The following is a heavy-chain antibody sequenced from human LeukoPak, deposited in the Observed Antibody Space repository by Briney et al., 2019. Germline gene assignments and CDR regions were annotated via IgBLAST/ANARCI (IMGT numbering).Heavy chain of an antibody. Sequence: ASVKVSCKASGGTFSSYAISWVRQAPGQGLEWMGWINPNSGGTNYAQKFQGRVTMTRDTSISTAYMELSRLRSDDTAVYYCARRGSTSFDYWGQGTLVTVSS. V-gene: IGHV1-2*02. CDR2: INPNSGGT. CDR3: ARRGSTSFDY. D-gene: IGHD2-2*01. J-gene: IGHJ4*02. CDR1: GGTFSSYA.